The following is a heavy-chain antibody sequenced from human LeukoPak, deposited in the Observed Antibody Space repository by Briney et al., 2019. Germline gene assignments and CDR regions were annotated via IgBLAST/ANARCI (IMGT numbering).Heavy chain of an antibody. D-gene: IGHD5-18*01. CDR1: GYTFTGYY. J-gene: IGHJ6*02. V-gene: IGHV1-2*02. CDR2: INPNSGGT. CDR3: ARLDIYSYGHYYYGMGV. Sequence: GASVKVSCKASGYTFTGYYIHWVRQAPGQGLEWMGWINPNSGGTNYAKKFQGRVTMTRDTSISTAYMELSRLRSDDTAVYYCARLDIYSYGHYYYGMGVWGQGTTVTVSS.